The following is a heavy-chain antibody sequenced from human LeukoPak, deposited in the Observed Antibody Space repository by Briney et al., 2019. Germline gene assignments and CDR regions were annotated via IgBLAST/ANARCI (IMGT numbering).Heavy chain of an antibody. CDR2: INPNSGGT. V-gene: IGHV1-2*02. D-gene: IGHD6-19*01. Sequence: GASVKVSCKASGYTLTGYYMHWVRQAPGQGLEWMGWINPNSGGTNYAQKLQGRVTMTRDTSISTAYMELSRLRSDDTAVYYCARDKPPYSSGWYREDWFDPWGQGTLVTVSS. CDR1: GYTLTGYY. J-gene: IGHJ5*02. CDR3: ARDKPPYSSGWYREDWFDP.